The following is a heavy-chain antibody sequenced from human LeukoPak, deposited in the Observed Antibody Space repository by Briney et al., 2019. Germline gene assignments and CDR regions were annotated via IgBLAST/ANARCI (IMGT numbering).Heavy chain of an antibody. CDR2: IDPSDSYT. CDR3: ARGGSYRYGSSDY. J-gene: IGHJ4*02. CDR1: GYXFTSYW. Sequence: GESLKISCNGSGYXFTSYWISWVRQMPGKGLEWMGRIDPSDSYTNYSPSFQGHVTISADKSISTAYLQWSSLKASDTAMYYCARGGSYRYGSSDYWGQGTLVTVSS. D-gene: IGHD5-18*01. V-gene: IGHV5-10-1*01.